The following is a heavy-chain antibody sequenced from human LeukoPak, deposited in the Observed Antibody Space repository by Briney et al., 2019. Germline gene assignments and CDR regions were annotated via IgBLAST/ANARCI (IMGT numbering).Heavy chain of an antibody. CDR1: GYTFTSYG. Sequence: ASVKVSCKASGYTFTSYGISWVRQATGKGLEWMGWISAYNDNTNYAQKLQGRVTMTTDTSTSTAYMELRSLRSDDTAVYYCARDAIAAAGPGLYYYYYMDVWGKGTTVTVSS. D-gene: IGHD6-13*01. J-gene: IGHJ6*03. CDR2: ISAYNDNT. CDR3: ARDAIAAAGPGLYYYYYMDV. V-gene: IGHV1-18*01.